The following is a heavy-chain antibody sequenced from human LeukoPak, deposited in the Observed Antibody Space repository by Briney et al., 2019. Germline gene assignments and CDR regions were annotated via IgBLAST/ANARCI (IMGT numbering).Heavy chain of an antibody. J-gene: IGHJ4*02. D-gene: IGHD4/OR15-4a*01. CDR1: GYSFTSYA. CDR2: SSANSGKT. V-gene: IGHV1-18*01. CDR3: ARCSYYYY. Sequence: ASVKVSCKASGYSFTSYAISWVRQAPGQGLEWMGRSSANSGKTNYAQKLQGRVTMTTDTSTSTAYMELRSVRSEDTAVYYCARCSYYYYWGPGTLVTVSS.